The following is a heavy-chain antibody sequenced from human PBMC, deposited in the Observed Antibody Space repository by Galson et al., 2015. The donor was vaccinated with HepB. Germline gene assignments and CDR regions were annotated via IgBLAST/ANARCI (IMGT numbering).Heavy chain of an antibody. CDR3: SMGTLNHYGMDV. V-gene: IGHV1-46*04. CDR1: GYTFTSYY. Sequence: SVKVSCKASGYTFTSYYVHWVRQAPGQGLEWMGIINPSGGSTTYTQKLQGRITMTSDTPTSTVYMEVSSLRSEDTAVYYCSMGTLNHYGMDVWGQGTTVIVSS. CDR2: INPSGGST. J-gene: IGHJ6*02. D-gene: IGHD4-23*01.